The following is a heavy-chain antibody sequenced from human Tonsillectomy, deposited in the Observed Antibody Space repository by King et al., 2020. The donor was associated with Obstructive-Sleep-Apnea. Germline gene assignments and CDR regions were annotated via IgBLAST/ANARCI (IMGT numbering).Heavy chain of an antibody. V-gene: IGHV4-59*01. Sequence: QLQESGPGLVKPSETLSLTCTVSGGSISSYYWSWIRQPPGKGLEWIGYIYYSGSTNYNPSLKSRVTISVDTSKNQFSLQLSSVTAADTAVYYCARDGGRVYAFDIWGQGTMVTVSS. CDR1: GGSISSYY. D-gene: IGHD6-13*01. CDR3: ARDGGRVYAFDI. CDR2: IYYSGST. J-gene: IGHJ3*02.